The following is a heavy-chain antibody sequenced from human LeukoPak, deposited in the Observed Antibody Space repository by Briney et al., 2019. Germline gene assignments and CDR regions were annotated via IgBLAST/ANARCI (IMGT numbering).Heavy chain of an antibody. J-gene: IGHJ6*02. CDR3: AKRCSSTSCYYGMDV. D-gene: IGHD2-2*01. CDR2: ISGSGGST. Sequence: PGGSLRLSCAASGFTFDDYGMSWVRQAPGKGLEWVSAISGSGGSTYYADSVKGRFTISRDNSKNTLYLQMNSLRAEDTAVYYCAKRCSSTSCYYGMDVWGQGTTVTVSS. CDR1: GFTFDDYG. V-gene: IGHV3-23*01.